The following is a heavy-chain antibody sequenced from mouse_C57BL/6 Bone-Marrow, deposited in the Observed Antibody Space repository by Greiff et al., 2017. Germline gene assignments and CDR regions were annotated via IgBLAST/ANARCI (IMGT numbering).Heavy chain of an antibody. CDR2: IRNKANGYTT. V-gene: IGHV7-3*01. CDR1: GFTFTDYY. J-gene: IGHJ1*03. CDR3: AGCIGDGSSYRYFDV. D-gene: IGHD1-1*01. Sequence: EVQLVESGGGLVQPGGSLSLSCAASGFTFTDYYMSWVRQPPGKALEWVGFIRNKANGYTTEYSASVKGRFTISRANSHRILYLQMHALRAEDSATYYCAGCIGDGSSYRYFDVWGTGTTVTVSS.